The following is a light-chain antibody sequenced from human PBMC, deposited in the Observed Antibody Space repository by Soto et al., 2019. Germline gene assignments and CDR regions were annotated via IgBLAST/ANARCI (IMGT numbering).Light chain of an antibody. V-gene: IGLV2-14*01. Sequence: QSALTQPASMSGSPGQSITISCTGTSSDVGGYNYVSCYQQHPGKAPKLMIYDVSNRPSGVSNRFSGSKSGNTASLTISGLQAEDEADYYCSTYTSSSTRGVFGGGTKLTVL. CDR3: STYTSSSTRGV. J-gene: IGLJ2*01. CDR2: DVS. CDR1: SSDVGGYNY.